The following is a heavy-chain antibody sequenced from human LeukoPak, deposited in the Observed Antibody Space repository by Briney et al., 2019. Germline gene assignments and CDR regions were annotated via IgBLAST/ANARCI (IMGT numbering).Heavy chain of an antibody. Sequence: SETLSLTCTVSGGSISSSSYYWGWIRQPPGKGLEWIGTIYYSGSTYYNPSLKSRVTISVDTSKNQFSLKLSSVTAANTAVYYCARLYYYDSSGYYYVGGSFDYWGQGTLVTVSS. CDR3: ARLYYYDSSGYYYVGGSFDY. CDR2: IYYSGST. V-gene: IGHV4-39*01. J-gene: IGHJ4*02. CDR1: GGSISSSSYY. D-gene: IGHD3-22*01.